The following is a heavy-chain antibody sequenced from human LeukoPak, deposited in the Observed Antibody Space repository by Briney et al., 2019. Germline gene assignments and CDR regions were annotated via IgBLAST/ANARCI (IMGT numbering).Heavy chain of an antibody. CDR2: IYYSGST. CDR1: GGSISSSSYY. V-gene: IGHV4-39*07. J-gene: IGHJ3*02. CDR3: ARDPNSSGYYYDAFDI. Sequence: SETLSLTCTVSGGSISSSSYYWGWIRQPPGKGLEWIGSIYYSGSTYYNPSLKSRVTISVDTSKNQFSLKLSSVTAADTAVYYCARDPNSSGYYYDAFDIWGQGTMVTVSS. D-gene: IGHD3-22*01.